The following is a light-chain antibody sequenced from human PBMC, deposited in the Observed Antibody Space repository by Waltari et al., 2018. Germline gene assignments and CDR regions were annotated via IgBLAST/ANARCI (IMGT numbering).Light chain of an antibody. V-gene: IGLV1-36*01. CDR2: YDD. CDR1: DSHIGSNG. Sequence: QSVLTQPPSVSEAPRQRVTISCSGSDSHIGSNGVHWYQQLPGKAPKLVIYYDDLIPSGVSDRFSGSKSGTSASLAISGLQSEDEADYYCAAWDDTLNGWLFGGGTKLTVL. J-gene: IGLJ3*02. CDR3: AAWDDTLNGWL.